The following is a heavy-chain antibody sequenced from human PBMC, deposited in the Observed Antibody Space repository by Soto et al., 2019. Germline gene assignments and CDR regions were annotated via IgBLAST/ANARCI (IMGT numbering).Heavy chain of an antibody. D-gene: IGHD5-18*01. V-gene: IGHV3-23*01. CDR2: ISGSGGST. J-gene: IGHJ4*02. Sequence: PGGSLRLSCAASGFTFSSYAMSWVRQAPGKGLEWVSAISGSGGSTYYADSVKGRFTISRDNAKNSVYLQMTSPRAEDTAVYYCARYIYGYVDYWGQGTLVTVSS. CDR1: GFTFSSYA. CDR3: ARYIYGYVDY.